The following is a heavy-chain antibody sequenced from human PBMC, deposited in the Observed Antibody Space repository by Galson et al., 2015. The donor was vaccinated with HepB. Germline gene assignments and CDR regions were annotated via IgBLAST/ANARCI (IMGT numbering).Heavy chain of an antibody. J-gene: IGHJ4*02. D-gene: IGHD1-26*01. CDR3: TRGSPRSAYSGSYY. Sequence: SLRLSCAASGFIFSTYSMNWVRHAPGKGLVWVSRINTDGRSTNYADSVKGRFTVSRDNAKNTLYLQMNSLRVEDTAVYYCTRGSPRSAYSGSYYWGQGTLVTVSS. CDR1: GFIFSTYS. V-gene: IGHV3-74*01. CDR2: INTDGRST.